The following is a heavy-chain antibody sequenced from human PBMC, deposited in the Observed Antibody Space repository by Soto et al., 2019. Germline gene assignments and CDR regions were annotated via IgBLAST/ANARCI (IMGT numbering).Heavy chain of an antibody. CDR3: ARTDRDFYGLDV. V-gene: IGHV3-13*05. CDR1: GFTFRNYD. J-gene: IGHJ6*02. Sequence: EVQLVESGGGLVQPGGSLRLSCEASGFTFRNYDMHWVRQGTGKGLEWVSGISAAGDQDYADSVEGRFTISRENAQNSFFLQRNSLSVGDTAVYYCARTDRDFYGLDVWGQGTTVIVSS. CDR2: ISAAGDQ.